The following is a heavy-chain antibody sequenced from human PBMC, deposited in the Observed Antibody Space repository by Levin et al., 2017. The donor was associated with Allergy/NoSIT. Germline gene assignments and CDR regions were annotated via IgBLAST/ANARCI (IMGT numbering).Heavy chain of an antibody. J-gene: IGHJ6*03. CDR1: GGSFSGYY. CDR2: INHSGST. CDR3: ARANKLRIDLTQRRGYYYYYYMDV. V-gene: IGHV4-34*01. Sequence: SETLSLTCAVYGGSFSGYYWSWIRQPPGKGLEWIGEINHSGSTNYNPSLKSRVTISVDTSKNQFSLKLSSVTAADTAVYYCARANKLRIDLTQRRGYYYYYYMDVWGKGTTVTVSS. D-gene: IGHD1-1*01.